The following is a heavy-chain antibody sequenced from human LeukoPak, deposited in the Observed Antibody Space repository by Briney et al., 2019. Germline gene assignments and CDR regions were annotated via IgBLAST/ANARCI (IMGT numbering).Heavy chain of an antibody. J-gene: IGHJ4*02. CDR3: GRGGWIQLWPGDY. CDR1: GYTFTSYY. D-gene: IGHD5-18*01. Sequence: ASVKVSCKASGYTFTSYYIHWVRQAPGRGLEWMGIINPSGGSTSYAQKFQGRVTMTRDTSTSTVYMELSSLRSEDTAVYYCGRGGWIQLWPGDYWGQGTLVTVSS. CDR2: INPSGGST. V-gene: IGHV1-46*01.